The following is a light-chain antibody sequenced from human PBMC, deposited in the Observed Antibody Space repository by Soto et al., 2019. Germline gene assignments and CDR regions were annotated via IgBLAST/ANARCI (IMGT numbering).Light chain of an antibody. CDR3: LQDFNYPIT. CDR2: GAS. Sequence: AIQLTQSPSSLSASVGDRVTISCRASRGIRNVLAWYQHAPGKDPKLLIYGASILHSGVPSRFSGSGSGTDFTLTISSLLPEDFATYYCLQDFNYPITFGQGTRLAIK. CDR1: RGIRNV. V-gene: IGKV1-6*01. J-gene: IGKJ5*01.